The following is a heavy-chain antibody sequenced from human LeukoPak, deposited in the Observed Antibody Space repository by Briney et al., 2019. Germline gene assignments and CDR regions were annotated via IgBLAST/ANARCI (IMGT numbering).Heavy chain of an antibody. CDR3: ASVDTAMSGSLDY. CDR1: GFTFSSYA. V-gene: IGHV3-23*01. D-gene: IGHD5-18*01. Sequence: TGGSLRLSCAASGFTFSSYAMSWVRQAPGKGLEWVSAISGSGGSTYYADSVKGRFTISRDNAKNSLYLQMNSLRAEDTAVYYCASVDTAMSGSLDYWGQGTLVTVSS. CDR2: ISGSGGST. J-gene: IGHJ4*02.